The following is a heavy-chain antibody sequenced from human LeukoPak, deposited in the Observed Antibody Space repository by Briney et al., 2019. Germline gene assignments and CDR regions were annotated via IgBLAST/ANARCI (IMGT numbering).Heavy chain of an antibody. J-gene: IGHJ6*03. Sequence: GGSLRLSCAASGFTFSNYWMIWVRQAPGKGLEWVANIKQDGSEKYYVDSVKGRFTISRDNAKNSLYLQMNSLRAEDTAVYYCARDRSSTSSYYYMDVWGKGTTVTVSS. CDR1: GFTFSNYW. CDR2: IKQDGSEK. V-gene: IGHV3-7*01. D-gene: IGHD2-2*01. CDR3: ARDRSSTSSYYYMDV.